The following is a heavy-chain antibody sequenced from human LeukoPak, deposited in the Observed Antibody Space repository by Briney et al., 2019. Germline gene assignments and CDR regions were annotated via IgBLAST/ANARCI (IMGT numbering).Heavy chain of an antibody. CDR2: ISYDGSNK. CDR3: ARDGFGAVAGWFNP. Sequence: PGRSLRLSCAASGFTFSSYAMHWVRQAPGKGLEWVAVISYDGSNKYYADSVKGRFTISRDNSKNTLYLQMNSLRAEDTAVYYCARDGFGAVAGWFNPWGQGTLVTVSS. D-gene: IGHD6-19*01. V-gene: IGHV3-30-3*01. CDR1: GFTFSSYA. J-gene: IGHJ5*02.